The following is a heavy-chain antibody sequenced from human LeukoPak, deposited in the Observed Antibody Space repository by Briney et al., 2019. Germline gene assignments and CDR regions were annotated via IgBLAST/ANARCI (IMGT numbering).Heavy chain of an antibody. CDR3: ARNIGAARSDY. V-gene: IGHV4-59*01. D-gene: IGHD6-6*01. CDR2: IYYSGSA. CDR1: GGSIISYY. Sequence: PETLSLTRSVSGGSIISYYWSWIRQPPGKGLEWIGYIYYSGSAKYNPSLKSRVTISVDTSKNQFSLKLTSVTAADTAVYYCARNIGAARSDYWGQGTLVTVSS. J-gene: IGHJ4*02.